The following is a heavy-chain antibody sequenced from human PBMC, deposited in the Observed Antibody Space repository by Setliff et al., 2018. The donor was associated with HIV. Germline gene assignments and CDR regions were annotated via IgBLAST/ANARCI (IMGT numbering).Heavy chain of an antibody. Sequence: SVKVSCKAAGGTFSGHAINWVRQAPGQGLEWMGEIIPLFGTAHYAQKFQGRVTMTRDTSTSTVYMELSSLRSEDTAVYYCAREYDVLLWIGSQYGRGNLDSWGQGTPVTVSS. V-gene: IGHV1-69*05. CDR2: IIPLFGTA. D-gene: IGHD3-10*01. CDR3: AREYDVLLWIGSQYGRGNLDS. J-gene: IGHJ4*02. CDR1: GGTFSGHA.